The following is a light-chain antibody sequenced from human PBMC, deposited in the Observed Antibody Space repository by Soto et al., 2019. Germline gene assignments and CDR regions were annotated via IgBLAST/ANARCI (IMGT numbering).Light chain of an antibody. CDR2: GAS. CDR1: QSVSRNY. J-gene: IGKJ1*01. CDR3: QQYGSSPWT. V-gene: IGKV3-20*01. Sequence: EIVLTQSPGTLSLSPGARATLSCRASQSVSRNYLAWYQQKSGQSPRLLIYGASSRATGIPDRFSGSGSGTDFTLTINRLEPEDFAVYHCQQYGSSPWTFGQGTKVEMK.